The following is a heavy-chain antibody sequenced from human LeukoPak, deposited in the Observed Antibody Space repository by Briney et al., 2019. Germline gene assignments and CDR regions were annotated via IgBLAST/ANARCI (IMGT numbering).Heavy chain of an antibody. Sequence: SETLSLTCTVSGGSISISSSSYYWGWIRQPPGKGLEWIGNVYYTGSTYYNPSLKSRVTISVDTSKNQFSLKLSSVTAADTAVYYCARRPQLASQTYIRRYYFDYWGQGTLVTVSS. CDR2: VYYTGST. D-gene: IGHD1-1*01. V-gene: IGHV4-39*07. CDR1: GGSISISSSSYY. J-gene: IGHJ4*02. CDR3: ARRPQLASQTYIRRYYFDY.